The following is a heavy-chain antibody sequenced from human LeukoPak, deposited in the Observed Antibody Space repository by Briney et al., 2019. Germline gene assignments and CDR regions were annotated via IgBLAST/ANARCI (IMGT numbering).Heavy chain of an antibody. CDR3: ARVYYSSSYDYWYFNL. D-gene: IGHD6-13*01. CDR1: GFTVSSNY. CDR2: IYSGGST. J-gene: IGHJ2*01. Sequence: GGSLRLSCAASGFTVSSNYMSWVRQAPGKGLEWVSVIYSGGSTYYAASVKGRFTISRDNSKNTLYLQMNSLRAEDTAVYYCARVYYSSSYDYWYFNLWGRGTLVTVSS. V-gene: IGHV3-53*01.